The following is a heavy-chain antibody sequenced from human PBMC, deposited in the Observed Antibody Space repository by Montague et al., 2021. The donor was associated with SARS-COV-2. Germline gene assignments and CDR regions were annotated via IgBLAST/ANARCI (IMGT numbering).Heavy chain of an antibody. CDR1: EFTFSNYD. CDR2: ISSNAYTT. D-gene: IGHD3-16*02. CDR3: TRDYRSIAGDGLDI. J-gene: IGHJ3*02. V-gene: IGHV3-48*03. Sequence: SLRLSCAASEFTFSNYDMNWVRQAPGKGPEWITYISSNAYTTSYAGSVKGRFTISRDNGKNSLYLQMNSLRAEGTAVYYCTRDYRSIAGDGLDIWGQGTKVTVSS.